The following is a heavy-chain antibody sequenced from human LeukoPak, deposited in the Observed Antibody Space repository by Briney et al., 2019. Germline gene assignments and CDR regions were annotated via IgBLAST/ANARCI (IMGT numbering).Heavy chain of an antibody. CDR3: AKDRVPGGTGWFDP. CDR2: ISYDVSNK. V-gene: IGHV3-30*18. Sequence: PGGSLRLSCAASGFTFSNYGIHWVRQAPGKGLEWVAVISYDVSNKYYADSVKGRFTISRDNSKNTLYLQMNSLRAEDTAVYYCAKDRVPGGTGWFDPWGQGTLVTVSS. D-gene: IGHD6-13*01. CDR1: GFTFSNYG. J-gene: IGHJ5*02.